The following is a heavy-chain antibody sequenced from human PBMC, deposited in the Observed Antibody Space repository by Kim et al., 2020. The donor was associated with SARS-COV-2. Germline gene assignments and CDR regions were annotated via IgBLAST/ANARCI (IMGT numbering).Heavy chain of an antibody. V-gene: IGHV3-9*01. CDR3: AGWSYYGMDV. CDR1: GFTFDDYA. CDR2: ITCNSGSI. Sequence: GGSLRLSCAASGFTFDDYAMEWVRQAPGKGLEWVAGITCNSGSIGYADSVKGRFAISRDNAKNSLYLQMNSLRTEDTALYYCAGWSYYGMDVGGQGTTVTVSS. D-gene: IGHD6-19*01. J-gene: IGHJ6*02.